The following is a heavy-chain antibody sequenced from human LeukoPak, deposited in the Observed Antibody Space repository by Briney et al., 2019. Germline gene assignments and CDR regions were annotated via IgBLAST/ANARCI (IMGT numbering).Heavy chain of an antibody. J-gene: IGHJ6*03. CDR3: ARGGTNYYDSSGPYYYYYMDV. D-gene: IGHD3-22*01. V-gene: IGHV4-59*01. CDR1: GGSISSYY. Sequence: SETLSLTCTVSGGSISSYYWSWIRQPPGKGLEWIGYIYYSGSTNYNPALKSRVTISVGTSKNQFSLKLSSVTAADTAVYYCARGGTNYYDSSGPYYYYYMDVWGKGTTVTVSS. CDR2: IYYSGST.